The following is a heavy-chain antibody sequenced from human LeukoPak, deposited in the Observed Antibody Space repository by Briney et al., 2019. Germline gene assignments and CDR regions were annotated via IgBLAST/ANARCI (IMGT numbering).Heavy chain of an antibody. Sequence: GESLKISCKGSGYSFTSYWIGWVRQMPGKGLEWMGIIYPGDSDTRYSPSFQGQVTISADKSISTAYLQWSSLKASDTAMYYCARNPALRFGELFSWFDPWGQGTLVTVSS. D-gene: IGHD3-10*01. CDR2: IYPGDSDT. V-gene: IGHV5-51*01. CDR3: ARNPALRFGELFSWFDP. J-gene: IGHJ5*02. CDR1: GYSFTSYW.